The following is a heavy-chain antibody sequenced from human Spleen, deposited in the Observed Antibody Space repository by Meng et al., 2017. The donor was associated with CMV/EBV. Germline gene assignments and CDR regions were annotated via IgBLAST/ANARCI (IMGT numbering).Heavy chain of an antibody. Sequence: GESLKISCAATGFTFSNFAMNWVRQAPGKGLEWVSSISESGGTTDYADSVKGRFTISRDNSKNTLYLQMNSLRAEDTAVYYCAKNGGWEGYIDYWGQGTLVTVSS. D-gene: IGHD6-19*01. CDR3: AKNGGWEGYIDY. CDR1: GFTFSNFA. J-gene: IGHJ4*02. CDR2: ISESGGTT. V-gene: IGHV3-23*01.